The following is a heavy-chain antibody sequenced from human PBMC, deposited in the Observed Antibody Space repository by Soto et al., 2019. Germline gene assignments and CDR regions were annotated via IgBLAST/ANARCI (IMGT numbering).Heavy chain of an antibody. Sequence: GGSLRLSCAASGFTFSSYAMSWVRQAPGKGLEWVSAISGSGGSTYYADSAKGRFTISRDNSKNTLYPQMNSLRAEDTAVYYCAKRRWQQLDDFCDYWGQGTLVTVSS. D-gene: IGHD6-13*01. CDR1: GFTFSSYA. V-gene: IGHV3-23*01. CDR2: ISGSGGST. CDR3: AKRRWQQLDDFCDY. J-gene: IGHJ4*02.